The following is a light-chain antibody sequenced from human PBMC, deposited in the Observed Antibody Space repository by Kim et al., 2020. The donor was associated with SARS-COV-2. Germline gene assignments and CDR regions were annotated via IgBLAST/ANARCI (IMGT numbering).Light chain of an antibody. V-gene: IGKV1-39*01. CDR1: QTISTY. J-gene: IGKJ2*01. Sequence: SAPVGDRVSVTCQAGQTISTYLNWYHHKPGEDHKLLIYATSILQSGVPSRLSGSGSGTDFTLTINSLQPEDFGTYFCQQSFNTPYTFGRGTKLEI. CDR2: ATS. CDR3: QQSFNTPYT.